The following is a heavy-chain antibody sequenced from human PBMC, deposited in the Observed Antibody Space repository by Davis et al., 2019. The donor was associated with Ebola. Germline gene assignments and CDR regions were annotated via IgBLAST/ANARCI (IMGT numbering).Heavy chain of an antibody. J-gene: IGHJ3*01. Sequence: GGSLRLSCSASGFIFSTYVMSWVRQAPGKGLEWVSTYGTIGDTYYADSVKGRFTISRDNSKNTLYLQMNSLRVEDTAMYYCVKDTSNIWFDVWGQGTLVTVSA. CDR2: GTIGDT. D-gene: IGHD2/OR15-2a*01. CDR1: GFIFSTYV. CDR3: VKDTSNIWFDV. V-gene: IGHV3-23*01.